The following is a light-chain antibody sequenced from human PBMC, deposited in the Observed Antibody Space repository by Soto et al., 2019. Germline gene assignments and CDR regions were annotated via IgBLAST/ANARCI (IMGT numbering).Light chain of an antibody. CDR1: QSISSN. Sequence: VMTQSPGTLSVSPGERATLSCRASQSISSNLAWYQQRPGQAPRLLIYDTSNRATGIPARFSGSGSGTDFTLTISSLEPEDFAVYYCQQRSNWPPLTFGGGTKVDI. V-gene: IGKV3-11*01. CDR3: QQRSNWPPLT. J-gene: IGKJ4*01. CDR2: DTS.